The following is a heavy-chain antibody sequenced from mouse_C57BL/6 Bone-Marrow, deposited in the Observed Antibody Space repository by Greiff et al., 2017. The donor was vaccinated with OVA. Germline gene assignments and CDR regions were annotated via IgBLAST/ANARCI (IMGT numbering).Heavy chain of an antibody. CDR1: GYTFTDYN. V-gene: IGHV1-18*01. Sequence: VQLQQSGPELVKPGASVKIPCKASGYTFTDYNMDWVKQSHGKSLEWIGDINPNNGGTIYNQKFKGKATLTVDKSSSTAYMELRSLTSEDTAVYYCARSTTVVKGAMDYWGQGTSVTVSS. D-gene: IGHD1-1*01. J-gene: IGHJ4*01. CDR2: INPNNGGT. CDR3: ARSTTVVKGAMDY.